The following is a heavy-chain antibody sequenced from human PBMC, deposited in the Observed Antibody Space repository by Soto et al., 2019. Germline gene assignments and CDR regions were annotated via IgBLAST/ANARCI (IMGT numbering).Heavy chain of an antibody. CDR3: AKDYGSGSYYSTYYYYGMDV. D-gene: IGHD3-10*01. CDR2: ISWNSGSI. Sequence: EVQLVESGGGLVQPGRSLRLSCAASGFTFDDYAMHWVRQAPGKGLEWGSGISWNSGSIGYADSVKGRFTISRDNAKNSLYLQMNSLRAEDTALYYCAKDYGSGSYYSTYYYYGMDVWGQGTTVTVSS. V-gene: IGHV3-9*01. CDR1: GFTFDDYA. J-gene: IGHJ6*02.